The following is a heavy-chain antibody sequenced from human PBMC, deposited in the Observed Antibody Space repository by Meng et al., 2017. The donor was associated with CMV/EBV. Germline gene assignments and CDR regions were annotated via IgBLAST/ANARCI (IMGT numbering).Heavy chain of an antibody. CDR3: AFGNLQWVARGGQVGDPINH. J-gene: IGHJ4*02. Sequence: ASVKVSCKTSGYGFTGYYMHWVRQAPGQGLEWVGWINPDTGGTQYAQRCQGRVAVTTDTSIATAYLELRRLRSDDTADYYCAFGNLQWVARGGQVGDPINHWGQGTLVTVSS. V-gene: IGHV1-2*02. CDR1: GYGFTGYY. D-gene: IGHD2-15*01. CDR2: INPDTGGT.